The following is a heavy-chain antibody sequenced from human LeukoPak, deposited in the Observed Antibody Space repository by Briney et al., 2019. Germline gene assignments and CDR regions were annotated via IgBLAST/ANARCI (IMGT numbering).Heavy chain of an antibody. Sequence: ASVKVSCRASGYTFTSYAMHWVRQAPGQRLEWMGWINAGNGNTKYSQEFQGRVTITRDTSASTAYMELRSLRSDDTAVYYCARGLIGSGWSGWFDPWGQGTLVTVSS. CDR2: INAGNGNT. V-gene: IGHV1-3*01. J-gene: IGHJ5*02. CDR3: ARGLIGSGWSGWFDP. CDR1: GYTFTSYA. D-gene: IGHD6-19*01.